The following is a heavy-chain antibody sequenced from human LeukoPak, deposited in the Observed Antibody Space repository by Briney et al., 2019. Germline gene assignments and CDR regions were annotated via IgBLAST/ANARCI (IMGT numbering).Heavy chain of an antibody. J-gene: IGHJ4*02. CDR2: ISWSSGSI. D-gene: IGHD6-19*01. V-gene: IGHV3-9*01. CDR3: AKDNRRHYTSGPNPDSLH. CDR1: GFIFNNYA. Sequence: GGSLRLSCAGSGFIFNNYAMHWVRQPPGKGLEWVSGISWSSGSIDYADSVKGRFTISRDNAKNSLYLQMNSLRVEDTAFYYCAKDNRRHYTSGPNPDSLHWGQGALVTVSS.